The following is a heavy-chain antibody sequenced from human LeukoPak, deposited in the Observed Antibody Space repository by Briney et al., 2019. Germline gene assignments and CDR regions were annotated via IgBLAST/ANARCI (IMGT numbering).Heavy chain of an antibody. CDR1: GYTFTGYY. Sequence: GASVKVSCKASGYTFTGYYTHWVRQAPGQGLEWMGWINPNSGGTNYAQKFQGRVTMTRDTSISTAYMELSRLRSDDTAVYYCARDLGSRVVGATIGGVWYFDYWGQGTLVTVSS. D-gene: IGHD1-26*01. V-gene: IGHV1-2*02. CDR2: INPNSGGT. CDR3: ARDLGSRVVGATIGGVWYFDY. J-gene: IGHJ4*02.